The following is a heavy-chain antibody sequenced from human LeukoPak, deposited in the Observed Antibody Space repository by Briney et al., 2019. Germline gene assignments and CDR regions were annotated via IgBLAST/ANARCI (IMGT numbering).Heavy chain of an antibody. V-gene: IGHV1-2*02. CDR3: ARERSGNYGALFDY. Sequence: GASVKVSCKASGYTFTGYYMHWVRQAPGQGLEWMGWINPNSGGTNYAQKFQGRVTMTRDTSISTAYMELSSLRSEDTAVYYCARERSGNYGALFDYWGQGTLVTVSS. D-gene: IGHD4-11*01. J-gene: IGHJ4*02. CDR1: GYTFTGYY. CDR2: INPNSGGT.